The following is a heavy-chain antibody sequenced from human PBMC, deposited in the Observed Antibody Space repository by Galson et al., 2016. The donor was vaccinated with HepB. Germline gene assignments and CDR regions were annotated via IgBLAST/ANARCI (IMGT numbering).Heavy chain of an antibody. J-gene: IGHJ4*02. CDR1: GFTFSSYA. D-gene: IGHD3-10*01. CDR3: AKDGFGVWFGGPYYYFDY. V-gene: IGHV3-23*01. CDR2: ISGSGGST. Sequence: SLRLSCAASGFTFSSYAMSWVRQAPGKGVEWVSAISGSGGSTYYADSVKGRFIISRDNSTKTVYLKMNSLRADDTAVYYCAKDGFGVWFGGPYYYFDYWGQGILVTVSS.